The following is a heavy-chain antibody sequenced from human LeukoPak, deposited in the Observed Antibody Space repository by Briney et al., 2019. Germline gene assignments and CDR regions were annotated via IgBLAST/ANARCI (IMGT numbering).Heavy chain of an antibody. CDR2: ISASGAST. Sequence: GGSLRLSCAASGFTFSSYAMSWVRQAPGKGLEWVSAISASGASTYYTDSVKGRFTISRDNSKNTLYLQMNSLRAEDTAVYYCARDLSLIALTDWGQGTLVTVSS. V-gene: IGHV3-23*01. CDR1: GFTFSSYA. D-gene: IGHD3-22*01. J-gene: IGHJ4*02. CDR3: ARDLSLIALTD.